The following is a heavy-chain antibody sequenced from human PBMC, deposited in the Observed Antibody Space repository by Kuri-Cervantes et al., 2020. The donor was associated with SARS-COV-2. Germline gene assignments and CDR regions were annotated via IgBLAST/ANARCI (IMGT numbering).Heavy chain of an antibody. CDR1: GVSLRSVNFY. D-gene: IGHD1-26*01. J-gene: IGHJ3*02. V-gene: IGHV4-39*01. CDR2: VYYNGDT. Sequence: SETLSLTCTVSGVSLRSVNFYWGWFRQPPGKGLEWLGSVYYNGDTYYNPSPKSRLTVSIVAAKRQFSLRLTSVTAADTAVYFCARPERQGEDAFDIWGQGKMVTVSS. CDR3: ARPERQGEDAFDI.